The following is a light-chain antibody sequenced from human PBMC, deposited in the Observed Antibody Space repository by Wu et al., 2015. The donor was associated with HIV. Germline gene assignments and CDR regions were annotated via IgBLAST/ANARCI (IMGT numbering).Light chain of an antibody. CDR3: QRYNSVPRT. J-gene: IGKJ1*01. Sequence: SVGRXESPSTVGRVRDISNISLVSARNQEKGPKLLIYVASTLQSGVPSRFSGSGSGTDFTLTISSLQPEDVATYYCQRYNSVPRTFGQGTKVEIK. CDR1: RDISN. V-gene: IGKV1-27*01. CDR2: VAS.